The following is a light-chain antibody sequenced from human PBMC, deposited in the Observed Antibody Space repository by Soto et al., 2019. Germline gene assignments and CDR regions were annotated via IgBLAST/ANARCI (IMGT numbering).Light chain of an antibody. CDR3: QQYNTYSP. J-gene: IGKJ1*01. CDR1: QSLDSW. Sequence: DIQMTQSPSTLSASVEDRVTITCRASQSLDSWLAWYQQKPGKPPKLLIYKTSILEFGVPSRFSGSGSGTEFTVTISSLQPDGFATYYCQQYNTYSPFGQGTKVEIK. V-gene: IGKV1-5*03. CDR2: KTS.